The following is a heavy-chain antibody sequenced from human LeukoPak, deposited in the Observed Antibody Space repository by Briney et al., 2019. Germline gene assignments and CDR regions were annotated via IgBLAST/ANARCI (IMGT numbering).Heavy chain of an antibody. CDR3: ARTGSTVTMLYPFDH. V-gene: IGHV4-61*01. CDR2: IYDSGGT. Sequence: SETLSLTCTVSGGSVSSGSYYWSWSRQPPGRRLECIWYIYDSGGTNYNPSLKSRVTISVDTLKNQFSLKMSSVTDADTAVYYCARTGSTVTMLYPFDHWGPGTLVTVSS. J-gene: IGHJ4*02. D-gene: IGHD4-17*01. CDR1: GGSVSSGSYY.